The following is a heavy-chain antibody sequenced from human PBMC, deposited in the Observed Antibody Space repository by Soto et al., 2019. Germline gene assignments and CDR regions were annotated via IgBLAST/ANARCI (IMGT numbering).Heavy chain of an antibody. V-gene: IGHV3-30*18. CDR2: ISYDGSNK. CDR3: AKDSDSSSWYYFDY. CDR1: GFTFSSYG. J-gene: IGHJ4*02. D-gene: IGHD6-13*01. Sequence: PGGSLRLSCAASGFTFSSYGMHWVRQAPGKGLEWVAVISYDGSNKYYADSVKGRFTISRDNSKNTLYLQMNSLRAEDTAVYYCAKDSDSSSWYYFDYWGQGTLVTAPQ.